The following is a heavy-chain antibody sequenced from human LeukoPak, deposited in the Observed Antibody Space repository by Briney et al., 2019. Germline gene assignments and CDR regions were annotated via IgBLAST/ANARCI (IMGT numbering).Heavy chain of an antibody. CDR3: SRELGY. D-gene: IGHD7-27*01. Sequence: PGGSLRLSCAASGFTFTTYWMHWVRQAPGKGLVWVSQINSDGSTTNCADSVRGRFTISRDNAKNTLYLQMDSLRAEDTAVYYCSRELGYWGQGTLVTVSS. CDR1: GFTFTTYW. J-gene: IGHJ4*02. CDR2: INSDGSTT. V-gene: IGHV3-74*01.